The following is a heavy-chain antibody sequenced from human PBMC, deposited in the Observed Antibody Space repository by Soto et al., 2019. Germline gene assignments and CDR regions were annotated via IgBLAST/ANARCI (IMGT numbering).Heavy chain of an antibody. CDR3: ARSTWGPEY. CDR2: INQDGSEA. D-gene: IGHD3-16*01. Sequence: EVQLVESGGGSVQPGGSLRLSCAASGFTFSNYLMTWVRQAPGKGLEWVANINQDGSEAHCADSVRGRFTISRDNAKNSLYVQMNSLRADDTAVYYCARSTWGPEYWGQGTLVIVSS. V-gene: IGHV3-7*05. CDR1: GFTFSNYL. J-gene: IGHJ4*02.